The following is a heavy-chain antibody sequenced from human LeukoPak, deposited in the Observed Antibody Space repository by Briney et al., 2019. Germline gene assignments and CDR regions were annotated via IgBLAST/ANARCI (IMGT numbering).Heavy chain of an antibody. J-gene: IGHJ3*02. CDR1: GFTFSSYW. Sequence: GGSLRLSCAASGFTFSSYWMHWVRQAPGKGLVWVSRLNTDGSRTSYADSVKGRFTISRDNAKNMLYLQMNSLRAEDTAVYYCARESYCSGGSCYSGRAFDIWGQGTMVTVSS. CDR2: LNTDGSRT. CDR3: ARESYCSGGSCYSGRAFDI. D-gene: IGHD2-15*01. V-gene: IGHV3-74*01.